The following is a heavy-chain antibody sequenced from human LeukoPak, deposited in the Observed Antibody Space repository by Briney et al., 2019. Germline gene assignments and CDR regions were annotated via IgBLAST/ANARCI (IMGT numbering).Heavy chain of an antibody. CDR1: GGSIRSDY. J-gene: IGHJ5*02. CDR3: ARHTEQQLFDP. V-gene: IGHV4-59*08. D-gene: IGHD6-13*01. CDR2: ISYSGGT. Sequence: PSETLSLTCSVSGGSIRSDYWAWIRQSPEKGLEWIGYISYSGGTNYKPSLKSRVTISRDTSKNHISLNLYSVTAADTAVYYCARHTEQQLFDPWGQGTLVTVSS.